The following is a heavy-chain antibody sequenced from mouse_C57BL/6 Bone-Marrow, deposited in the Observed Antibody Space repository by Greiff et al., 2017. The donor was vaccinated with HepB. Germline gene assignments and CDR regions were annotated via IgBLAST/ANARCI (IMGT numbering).Heavy chain of an antibody. Sequence: VQLQQSGAELVRPGASVKLSCKASGYTFTDYYINWVKQRPGQGLEWIARIYPGSGNTYYNEKFKGKATLTAEKSSSTAYMQLSSLTSEDSAVYFCARDYYDYDGYFDVWGTGTTVTVSS. D-gene: IGHD2-4*01. CDR1: GYTFTDYY. CDR3: ARDYYDYDGYFDV. CDR2: IYPGSGNT. J-gene: IGHJ1*03. V-gene: IGHV1-76*01.